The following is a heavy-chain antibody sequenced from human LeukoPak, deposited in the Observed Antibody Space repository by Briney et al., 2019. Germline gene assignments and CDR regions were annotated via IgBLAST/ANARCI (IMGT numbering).Heavy chain of an antibody. V-gene: IGHV3-7*01. CDR2: IKHDGSDK. Sequence: GGSLRLSCAASGFTFSGFWMTWVRQAPGKGLEWVANIKHDGSDKYYVDSVKGRFTISRDNANNSLYLQMNSLRAEDTAVYYCAKLDIVTGNPFDYWGQGTLVTASS. D-gene: IGHD3-9*01. CDR3: AKLDIVTGNPFDY. J-gene: IGHJ4*02. CDR1: GFTFSGFW.